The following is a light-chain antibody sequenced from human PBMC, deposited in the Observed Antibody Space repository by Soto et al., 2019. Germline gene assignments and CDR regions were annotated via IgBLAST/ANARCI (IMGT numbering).Light chain of an antibody. CDR2: DDS. Sequence: QSVLTQPPSVSGSPGQRVTISCTGSSSNIGARYDVHWYQQLPGTAPKLLIFDDSIRPSGVPDRFSASTSGTSAFLAITGLQAEDQADYYCQSYDTSLRGSVFGGGTKLTVL. CDR3: QSYDTSLRGSV. V-gene: IGLV1-40*01. J-gene: IGLJ3*02. CDR1: SSNIGARYD.